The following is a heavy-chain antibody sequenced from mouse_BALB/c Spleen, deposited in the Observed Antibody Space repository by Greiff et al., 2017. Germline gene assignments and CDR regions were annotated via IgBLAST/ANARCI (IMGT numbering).Heavy chain of an antibody. Sequence: EVQLQESGPGLVKPSQSLSLTCSVTGYSITSGYYWNWIRQFPGNKLECMGYIRYDGSNNYNPSLKNRISITRDTSKNQFFLKLNSVTTEDTATYDCARYDYRYEAWFAYWGQGTLVTVSA. CDR1: GYSITSGYY. CDR3: ARYDYRYEAWFAY. J-gene: IGHJ3*01. D-gene: IGHD2-14*01. CDR2: IRYDGSN. V-gene: IGHV3-6*02.